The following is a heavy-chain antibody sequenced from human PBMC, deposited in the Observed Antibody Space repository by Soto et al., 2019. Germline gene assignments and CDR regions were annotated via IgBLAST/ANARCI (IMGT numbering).Heavy chain of an antibody. D-gene: IGHD3-3*01. J-gene: IGHJ4*02. Sequence: SETLSLTCAVPGGSISSSNWWSWVRQPPGKGLEWIGEIYHSGSTNYNPSLKSRVTISIDTSKTQFSLKLSSVTAADTAVYYCARVQTLFGIINVFDYWGQGTLVTVSS. CDR2: IYHSGST. V-gene: IGHV4-4*02. CDR1: GGSISSSNW. CDR3: ARVQTLFGIINVFDY.